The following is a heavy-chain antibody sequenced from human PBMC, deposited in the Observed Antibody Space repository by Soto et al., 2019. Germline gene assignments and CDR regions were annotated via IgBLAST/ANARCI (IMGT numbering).Heavy chain of an antibody. CDR3: ATSFGVGGNGYYFDY. Sequence: GGSLRLSCAASGFTFSSYGMHWVRQAPGKGLEWVAVIWYDGSNKYYADSVKGRFTISRDNSKNTLYLQMNSLRAEDTAVYYCATSFGVGGNGYYFDYWGQGTVVTVSS. D-gene: IGHD2-15*01. CDR1: GFTFSSYG. V-gene: IGHV3-33*01. CDR2: IWYDGSNK. J-gene: IGHJ4*02.